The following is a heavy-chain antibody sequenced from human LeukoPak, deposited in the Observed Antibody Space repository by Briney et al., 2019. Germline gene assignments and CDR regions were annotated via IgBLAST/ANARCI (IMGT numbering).Heavy chain of an antibody. CDR2: INPSGGST. CDR3: ARDRGSRKQWLRHSYYYGMDV. V-gene: IGHV1-46*01. J-gene: IGHJ6*02. Sequence: ASVKVSCKASGYTFTSYYMHWVRQAPGQGLEWMGIINPSGGSTSYAQKFQGRVTMTRDTSTSTVYMELSSLRSEDTAVYYCARDRGSRKQWLRHSYYYGMDVWGQGTTVTVSS. D-gene: IGHD6-19*01. CDR1: GYTFTSYY.